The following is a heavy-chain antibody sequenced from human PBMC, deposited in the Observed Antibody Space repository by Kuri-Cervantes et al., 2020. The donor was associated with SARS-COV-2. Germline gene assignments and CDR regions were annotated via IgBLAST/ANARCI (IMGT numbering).Heavy chain of an antibody. CDR1: GFTFSDYY. Sequence: GESLKISCEASGFTFSDYYMSWIRQAPGKGLEWIAYIISSGSYSQSADSVEGRFTASRDNAKNSLYLQMNSLRVEDTALYYCARDLARMTTSSWWGLDTWGQGTLVTVSS. CDR2: IISSGSYS. V-gene: IGHV3-11*06. J-gene: IGHJ5*02. CDR3: ARDLARMTTSSWWGLDT. D-gene: IGHD4-11*01.